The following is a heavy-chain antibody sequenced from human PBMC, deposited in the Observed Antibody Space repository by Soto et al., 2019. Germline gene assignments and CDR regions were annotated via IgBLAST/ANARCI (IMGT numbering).Heavy chain of an antibody. V-gene: IGHV4-4*02. CDR1: DDSIISTNC. CDR2: IHHGGNI. CDR3: ARVRQHCSRTNRYQDP. J-gene: IGHJ5*02. Sequence: PSETLSLTSAVSDDSIISTNCWHWVRQSPDKGLEWIGAIHHGGNINCNPSLKGRVTISMDKSKNQFSLKLNVVTAADTAVYYCARVRQHCSRTNRYQDPWGQGTLLTVSS. D-gene: IGHD2-2*01.